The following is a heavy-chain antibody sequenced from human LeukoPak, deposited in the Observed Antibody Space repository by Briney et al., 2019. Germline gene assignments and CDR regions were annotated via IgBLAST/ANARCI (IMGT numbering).Heavy chain of an antibody. D-gene: IGHD3-16*01. CDR1: GYTFTDYF. CDR3: TRTIPGEPPLGY. J-gene: IGHJ4*02. V-gene: IGHV1-2*02. Sequence: ASVKVSCKASGYTFTDYFFHWVRQAPGQGLEWMGWIDPNTGDTYYAPKFQGRVTMTRDTSIATLYMALISLRSDDTAVYYCTRTIPGEPPLGYWGQGTLVTVPS. CDR2: IDPNTGDT.